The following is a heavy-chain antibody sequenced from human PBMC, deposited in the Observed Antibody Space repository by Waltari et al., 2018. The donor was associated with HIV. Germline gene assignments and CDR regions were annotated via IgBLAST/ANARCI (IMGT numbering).Heavy chain of an antibody. J-gene: IGHJ4*02. CDR1: GASFNDYY. CDR2: FNHSGTT. Sequence: VQLQQWGAGLLKPSETLSRTCAVYGASFNDYYWSWIRQTPGKGLEWIGEFNHSGTTNYNPSLKSRVAMSLDTSKNQFSLNLTSVTAADTAMYYCARGTYRNGGGLPFDFWDQGTLVTVSS. V-gene: IGHV4-34*02. CDR3: ARGTYRNGGGLPFDF. D-gene: IGHD2-15*01.